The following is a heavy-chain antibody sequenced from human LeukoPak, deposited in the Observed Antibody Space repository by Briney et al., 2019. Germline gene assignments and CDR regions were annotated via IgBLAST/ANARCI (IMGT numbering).Heavy chain of an antibody. D-gene: IGHD3-3*01. Sequence: SETLSPTCTVSGASISSGGHYWTWIRHNAQKGLEWIGYINHTGSGDYNPSLKSRVTMSVDTSKNQFSLRLNSVTAADTDIYYCARVIGYYDLWSATHQYYYMDVWGKGATVIVSS. CDR3: ARVIGYYDLWSATHQYYYMDV. J-gene: IGHJ6*03. CDR1: GASISSGGHY. V-gene: IGHV4-31*03. CDR2: INHTGSG.